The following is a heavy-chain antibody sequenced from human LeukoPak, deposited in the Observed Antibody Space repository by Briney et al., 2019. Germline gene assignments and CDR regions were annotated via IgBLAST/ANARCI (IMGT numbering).Heavy chain of an antibody. D-gene: IGHD6-19*01. V-gene: IGHV1-69*04. Sequence: SVKVSCKASGGTFSSYAISWVRQAPGQGLEWMGRIIPIFGIANYAQKFQGRVTITADKSTSTAYMELSSLRSEDTAVYYCARDVSSGWRNWGQGTLVTVSS. J-gene: IGHJ4*02. CDR1: GGTFSSYA. CDR2: IIPIFGIA. CDR3: ARDVSSGWRN.